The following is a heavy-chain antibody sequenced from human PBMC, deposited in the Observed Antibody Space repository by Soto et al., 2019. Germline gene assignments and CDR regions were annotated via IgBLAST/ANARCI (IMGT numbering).Heavy chain of an antibody. Sequence: GASVKVSCKASGYTFTSYYMHWVRQAPGQGLEWMGIINPSGGSTSYAQKFQGRVTMTRDTSTSIVYMELSSLRSEDTAVYYCARDFVVVVPAAMDLNYYGMDVWGQGTTVTVSS. CDR3: ARDFVVVVPAAMDLNYYGMDV. D-gene: IGHD2-2*01. CDR1: GYTFTSYY. V-gene: IGHV1-46*01. J-gene: IGHJ6*02. CDR2: INPSGGST.